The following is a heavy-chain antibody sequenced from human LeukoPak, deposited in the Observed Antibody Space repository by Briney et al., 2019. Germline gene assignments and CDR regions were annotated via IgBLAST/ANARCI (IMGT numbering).Heavy chain of an antibody. D-gene: IGHD2-15*01. Sequence: PSETLSLTCAVYGGSFSGYYWSWIRQPPGKGLEWIGEINHSGSTNYNPSLKSRVTISVDTSKNQFSLKLSSVTAADTAVYYCASCSGGSCYSGYYGMDVWGQGTTVTVSS. V-gene: IGHV4-34*01. CDR3: ASCSGGSCYSGYYGMDV. J-gene: IGHJ6*02. CDR2: INHSGST. CDR1: GGSFSGYY.